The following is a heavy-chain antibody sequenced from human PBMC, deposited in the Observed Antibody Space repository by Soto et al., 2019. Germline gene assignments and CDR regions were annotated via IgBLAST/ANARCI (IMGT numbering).Heavy chain of an antibody. V-gene: IGHV4-34*01. CDR3: ARDKITGLFDY. CDR1: GGSFSGYY. D-gene: IGHD2-8*02. CDR2: INHSGST. J-gene: IGHJ4*02. Sequence: QVQLQQWGAGLLKPSETLSLTCAVYGGSFSGYYWTWIRQPPGTGLEWIGEINHSGSTNYNPSLNXXVTISVDPPKTQSSLKLTSVTAADTAVYYCARDKITGLFDYWGQGTLVTVSS.